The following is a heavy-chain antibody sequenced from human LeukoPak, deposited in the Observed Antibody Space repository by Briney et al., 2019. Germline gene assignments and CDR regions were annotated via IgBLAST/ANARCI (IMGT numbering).Heavy chain of an antibody. D-gene: IGHD3-10*01. CDR2: ISGSGGGT. V-gene: IGHV3-23*01. J-gene: IGHJ4*02. CDR1: GFTFSSYA. CDR3: AKGFTMVRGLMSFDS. Sequence: PGGSLRLSCVASGFTFSSYAMSWVRQAPGKGLEWVSGISGSGGGTYYADSVKGRFTISRDNSENTLYLQINSLRAEDTAVYFCAKGFTMVRGLMSFDSWGQGTLVTVSS.